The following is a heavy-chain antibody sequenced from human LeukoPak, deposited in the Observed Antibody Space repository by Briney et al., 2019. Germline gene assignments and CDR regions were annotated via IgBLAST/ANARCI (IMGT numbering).Heavy chain of an antibody. CDR1: GFTFSDTW. J-gene: IGHJ4*02. V-gene: IGHV3-74*01. CDR2: IRCDGSDT. D-gene: IGHD2/OR15-2a*01. Sequence: GGSLRLSCAASGFTFSDTWMHWVRQAPGEGLVWVSRIRCDGSDTRYAESVKGRFTISRDNAKNTLYLQMNSLRAEDTAVYYCARDWFHAIDYWGQGSLVTVSS. CDR3: ARDWFHAIDY.